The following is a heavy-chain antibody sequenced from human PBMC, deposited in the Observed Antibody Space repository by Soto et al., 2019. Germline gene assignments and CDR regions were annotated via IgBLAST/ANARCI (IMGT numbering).Heavy chain of an antibody. J-gene: IGHJ4*02. D-gene: IGHD3-3*01. CDR2: IYYSGST. CDR3: ARVLRFLACLDY. CDR1: GGSISSGDYY. Sequence: SSETLSLTCTVSGGSISSGDYYWSWIRQPPGKGLEWIGYIYYSGSTYYNPSLKSRVTISVDTSKNQFSLKLSSVTAADTAVYYCARVLRFLACLDYWGQGTLVTVSS. V-gene: IGHV4-30-4*01.